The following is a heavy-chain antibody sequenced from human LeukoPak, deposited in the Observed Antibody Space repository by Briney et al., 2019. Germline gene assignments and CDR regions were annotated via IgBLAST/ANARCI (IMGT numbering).Heavy chain of an antibody. V-gene: IGHV4-59*08. J-gene: IGHJ4*02. CDR3: ARSGYSGYEHDY. D-gene: IGHD5-12*01. CDR2: IYYSGST. Sequence: SETLSLTCTVSGGSISSYYWSWIRQPPGKGLEWIGYIYYSGSTNYNPSLKSRVTISVDTSKNQFSLKLSSVTAADTAVYYCARSGYSGYEHDYWGQGTLVTVS. CDR1: GGSISSYY.